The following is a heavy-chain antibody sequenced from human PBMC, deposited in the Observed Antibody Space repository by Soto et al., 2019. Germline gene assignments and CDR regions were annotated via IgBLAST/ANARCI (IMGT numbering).Heavy chain of an antibody. CDR2: INHSGST. Sequence: LSLTCAVYGGSFSGYYWSWIRQPPGKGLEWIGEINHSGSTNYNPSLKSRVTISVDTSKNQFSLKLSSVTAADTAVYYCARGYCSSTSCYIRGGWFDPWGQGTLVTVSS. V-gene: IGHV4-34*01. CDR3: ARGYCSSTSCYIRGGWFDP. J-gene: IGHJ5*02. CDR1: GGSFSGYY. D-gene: IGHD2-2*02.